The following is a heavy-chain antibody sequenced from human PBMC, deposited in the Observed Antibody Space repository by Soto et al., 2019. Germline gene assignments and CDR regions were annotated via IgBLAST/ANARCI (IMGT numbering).Heavy chain of an antibody. CDR3: AKDRMGASGWFDP. J-gene: IGHJ5*02. V-gene: IGHV3-23*01. D-gene: IGHD1-26*01. CDR2: VSGNGGNT. CDR1: GFRLNSYT. Sequence: PXGSLRLSCLAAGFRLNSYTLTWVRQAPGKGLEWVSGVSGNGGNTYYADSVKGRFSISRDNSKNALYLQLNSLRAEDTAIYYCAKDRMGASGWFDPSGQGPPATVSS.